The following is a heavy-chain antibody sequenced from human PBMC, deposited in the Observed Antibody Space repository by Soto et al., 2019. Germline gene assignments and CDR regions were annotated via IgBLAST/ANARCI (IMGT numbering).Heavy chain of an antibody. V-gene: IGHV1-18*04. CDR3: ARGHYYYDS. D-gene: IGHD3-22*01. CDR2: IITHNGDT. J-gene: IGHJ4*02. Sequence: ASVKVSCKTSGYTFASYIVSWVRQAPGQGLEWMGWIITHNGDTTYAQRLQERVTMTTDTSTSTAYMELRYLTSDDTAVYYCARGHYYYDSWGQGTLVTVSS. CDR1: GYTFASYI.